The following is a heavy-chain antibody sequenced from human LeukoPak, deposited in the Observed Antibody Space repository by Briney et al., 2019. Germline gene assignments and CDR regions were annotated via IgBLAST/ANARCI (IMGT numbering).Heavy chain of an antibody. V-gene: IGHV4-59*08. D-gene: IGHD6-19*01. CDR1: GGSISSYY. Sequence: SETLSLTCTVSGGSISSYYWSWIRQPPGKGLEWIGYIYYSGSTNYNPSLKSRDTISVDTSKNQFSLKLSSVTAADTAVYYCARQKWLAYYFDYWGQGTLVTVFS. CDR2: IYYSGST. J-gene: IGHJ4*02. CDR3: ARQKWLAYYFDY.